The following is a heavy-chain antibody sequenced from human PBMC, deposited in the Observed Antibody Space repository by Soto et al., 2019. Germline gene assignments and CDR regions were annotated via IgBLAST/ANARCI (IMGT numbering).Heavy chain of an antibody. J-gene: IGHJ6*02. D-gene: IGHD2-2*01. CDR3: ARDGSPGGCSSTSCDYYYYGMDV. Sequence: GGSLRLSCAASGFTFSSYGMHWVRQAPGKGLEWVAVIWYDGSNKYYADSVKGRFTISRDNSKNTLYLQMNSLRAEDTAVYYCARDGSPGGCSSTSCDYYYYGMDVWGQGTTVTVSS. CDR1: GFTFSSYG. V-gene: IGHV3-33*01. CDR2: IWYDGSNK.